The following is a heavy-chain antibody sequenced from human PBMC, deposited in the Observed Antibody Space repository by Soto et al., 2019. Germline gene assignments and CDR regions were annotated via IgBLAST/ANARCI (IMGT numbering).Heavy chain of an antibody. CDR2: ISGSGGST. J-gene: IGHJ4*02. Sequence: EVQLLESGGDLVQPGGSLRLSCAASGFTFSLFAMSWVRQSPGKGLEWVSTISGSGGSTYYADAVKGRFTISRDNAMDALYLQMKSLRVEDTARYYCAKEVSLGSTVDLGYWGQGALVTGSS. CDR1: GFTFSLFA. V-gene: IGHV3-23*01. D-gene: IGHD7-27*01. CDR3: AKEVSLGSTVDLGY.